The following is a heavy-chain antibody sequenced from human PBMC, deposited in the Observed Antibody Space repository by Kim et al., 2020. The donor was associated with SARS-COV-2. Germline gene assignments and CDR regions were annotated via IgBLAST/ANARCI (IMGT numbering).Heavy chain of an antibody. J-gene: IGHJ4*02. D-gene: IGHD3-22*01. CDR3: ARAPGLGSMIVVVTHFDF. Sequence: SETLSLTCTVSGGSISSGGYYWSWIRQHPGKGLEWIGYIYYSGSTYYNPSLKSRVTISVDTSKNQFSLKLSSVTAADTAVYYCARAPGLGSMIVVVTHFDFGGKGTLVTVSS. CDR2: IYYSGST. V-gene: IGHV4-31*03. CDR1: GGSISSGGYY.